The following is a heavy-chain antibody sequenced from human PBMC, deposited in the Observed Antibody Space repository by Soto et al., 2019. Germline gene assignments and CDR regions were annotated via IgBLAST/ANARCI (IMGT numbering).Heavy chain of an antibody. Sequence: GGSLRLSCAASGFTFSSYAMHWVRQAPGKGLEWVAVISHDGSNKYYADSVKGRFTISRDNSKNTLYLQMNSLRAEDTAVYYCARDMRSRETWEDGSGSYYYGMDVWGQGTTVTVSS. CDR3: ARDMRSRETWEDGSGSYYYGMDV. D-gene: IGHD3-10*01. V-gene: IGHV3-30-3*01. J-gene: IGHJ6*02. CDR1: GFTFSSYA. CDR2: ISHDGSNK.